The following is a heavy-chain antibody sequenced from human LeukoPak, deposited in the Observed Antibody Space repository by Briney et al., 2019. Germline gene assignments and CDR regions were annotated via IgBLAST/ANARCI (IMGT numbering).Heavy chain of an antibody. Sequence: GGSLRLSCAASGFTFSSYAMHWVRQAPGKGLEWVAVISYDGSNKYYADSVKGRFTISRDNSKNTLYLQMNSLRADDTAVYYCARGSSYVTGWYSWFDPWGQGTLVTVSS. D-gene: IGHD6-19*01. V-gene: IGHV3-30*04. CDR2: ISYDGSNK. CDR3: ARGSSYVTGWYSWFDP. CDR1: GFTFSSYA. J-gene: IGHJ5*02.